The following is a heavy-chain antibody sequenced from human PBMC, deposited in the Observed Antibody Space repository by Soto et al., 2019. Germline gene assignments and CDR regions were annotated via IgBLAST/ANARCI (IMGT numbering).Heavy chain of an antibody. V-gene: IGHV1-18*01. J-gene: IGHJ6*03. CDR3: GQDRDNNSWPYRDV. Sequence: QVHLVQSGAEVKKPGASVNVSCKTSGYTFTRNGISWVRQAPGQGLEWMGWISPNSGNIKYAQKLQGRVIMTTDTYTGTAYMELGSLRANDTAVYYCGQDRDNNSWPYRDVCGRGTTVTVSS. CDR2: ISPNSGNI. CDR1: GYTFTRNG. D-gene: IGHD1-20*01.